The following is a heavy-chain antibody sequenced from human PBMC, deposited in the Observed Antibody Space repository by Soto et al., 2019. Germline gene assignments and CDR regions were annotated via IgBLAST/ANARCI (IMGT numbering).Heavy chain of an antibody. CDR3: ARDAGRAETTGYFDY. V-gene: IGHV3-21*01. J-gene: IGHJ4*02. CDR2: ISSSSSYI. D-gene: IGHD1-1*01. Sequence: GGSLRLSCAASGFTFSSYSMNWVRQAPGKGLEWVSSISSSSSYIYYADSVKGRFTISRDNAKNSLYLQMNSLRAEDTAVYYCARDAGRAETTGYFDYWGQGTLVTVSS. CDR1: GFTFSSYS.